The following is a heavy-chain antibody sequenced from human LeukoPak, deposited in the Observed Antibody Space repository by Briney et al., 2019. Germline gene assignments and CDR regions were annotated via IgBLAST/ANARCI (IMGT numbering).Heavy chain of an antibody. CDR3: ARTRTTVHDY. CDR2: INHSGST. J-gene: IGHJ4*02. Sequence: SETLSLTCTVSGGSISSYYWSWIRHAPGEGLEWIGEINHSGSTNYNPSLKSRVTISIDTSKNQFSLKLSSVTAADTAVYYCARTRTTVHDYWGQGTLVTVSS. CDR1: GGSISSYY. V-gene: IGHV4-34*01. D-gene: IGHD4-17*01.